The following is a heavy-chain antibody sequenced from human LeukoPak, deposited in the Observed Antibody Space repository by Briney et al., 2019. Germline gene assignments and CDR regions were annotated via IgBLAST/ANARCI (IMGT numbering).Heavy chain of an antibody. CDR1: GFTFSSYE. CDR2: ISSSGSTI. CDR3: AGYYGDYRMGY. J-gene: IGHJ4*02. V-gene: IGHV3-48*03. D-gene: IGHD4-17*01. Sequence: GGSLRLSCAASGFTFSSYEMNWVRQAPGKGLEWVSYISSSGSTIYYADSVKGRFTISRDNAKNSLYLQMNSLRAEDTAVYYCAGYYGDYRMGYWGQGTLVTVSS.